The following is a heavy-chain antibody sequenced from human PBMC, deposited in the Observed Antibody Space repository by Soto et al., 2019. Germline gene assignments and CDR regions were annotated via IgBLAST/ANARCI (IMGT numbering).Heavy chain of an antibody. Sequence: SVKVSCKVSGGTFSSYAISWVRQAPGQGPEWMGGIIPIFGTANYAQKFQGRVTITADESTSTAYMELSSLRSEDTAVYYCARDREVITFYGMDVWGQGTRVTISS. J-gene: IGHJ6*02. D-gene: IGHD3-16*01. CDR2: IIPIFGTA. CDR3: ARDREVITFYGMDV. CDR1: GGTFSSYA. V-gene: IGHV1-69*13.